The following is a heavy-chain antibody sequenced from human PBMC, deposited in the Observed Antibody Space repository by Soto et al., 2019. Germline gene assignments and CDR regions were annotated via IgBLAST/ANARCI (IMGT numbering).Heavy chain of an antibody. D-gene: IGHD3-10*01. CDR3: AKWDSGRSAFDY. CDR1: GFTFSSYG. Sequence: GGSLRLSCAASGFTFSSYGMHWVRQAPGKGLEWVAVISYDGSNKYYADSVKGRFTISRDNSKNTLYLQMNSLRAEDTAVFYCAKWDSGRSAFDYWGQGTLVTVSS. CDR2: ISYDGSNK. J-gene: IGHJ4*02. V-gene: IGHV3-30*18.